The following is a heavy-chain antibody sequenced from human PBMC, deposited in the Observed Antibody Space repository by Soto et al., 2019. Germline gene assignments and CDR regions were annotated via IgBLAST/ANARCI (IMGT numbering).Heavy chain of an antibody. V-gene: IGHV4-59*01. CDR1: GGSISSYY. Sequence: SETLSLTCTVSGGSISSYYWSWIRQPPGKGLEWIGYIYYSGSTNYNPSLKSRVTISVDTSKNQFSLKLSSVTAADTAVYYCARVSLGYSGSQNYYYGMDVWGQGTTVTVSS. CDR2: IYYSGST. D-gene: IGHD1-26*01. CDR3: ARVSLGYSGSQNYYYGMDV. J-gene: IGHJ6*02.